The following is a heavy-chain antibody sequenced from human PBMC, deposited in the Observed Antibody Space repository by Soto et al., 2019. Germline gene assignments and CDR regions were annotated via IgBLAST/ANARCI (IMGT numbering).Heavy chain of an antibody. J-gene: IGHJ6*02. V-gene: IGHV4-4*02. CDR1: GGSISSSNW. CDR3: ASRTYAMDV. CDR2: IFHNGNT. Sequence: QVQLQESGPGLVKPSGTLSLTCAVSGGSISSSNWWSWVRQPPGKGLEWVGEIFHNGNTYSNQSRTGRVTMSVDKSKNQCPLNLNSVTAADTAVYYCASRTYAMDVWGQGTTVTVSS.